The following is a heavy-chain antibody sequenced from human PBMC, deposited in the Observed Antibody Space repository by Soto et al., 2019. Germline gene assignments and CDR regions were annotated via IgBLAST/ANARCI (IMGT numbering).Heavy chain of an antibody. J-gene: IGHJ6*02. CDR2: IYSGGST. D-gene: IGHD2-8*02. CDR1: GFTVSSNY. Sequence: GGSLRLSCAASGFTVSSNYMSWVRQAPGKGLEWVSVIYSGGSTYYADSVKGRFTISRDNSKNTLYLQMNSLRAEDTAVYYCGFSPAWWLYLPDYFYGMDVWGQGTTVTVSS. CDR3: GFSPAWWLYLPDYFYGMDV. V-gene: IGHV3-53*01.